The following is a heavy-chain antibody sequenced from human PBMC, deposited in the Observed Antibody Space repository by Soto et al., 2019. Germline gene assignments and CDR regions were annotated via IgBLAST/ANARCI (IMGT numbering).Heavy chain of an antibody. V-gene: IGHV4-59*01. D-gene: IGHD2-8*01. Sequence: SETLSLTCTASGGSISSYYWSWIRQPPGKGLEWIGYIYYSGSTNYNPSLKSRVTISVDTSKNQFSLKLSSVTAADTAVYYCARKVLGEGYFDYWGQGTLVTVSS. CDR2: IYYSGST. CDR3: ARKVLGEGYFDY. CDR1: GGSISSYY. J-gene: IGHJ4*02.